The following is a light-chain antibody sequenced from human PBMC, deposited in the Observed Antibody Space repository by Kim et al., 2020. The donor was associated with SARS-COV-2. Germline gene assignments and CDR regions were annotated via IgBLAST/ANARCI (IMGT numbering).Light chain of an antibody. Sequence: FPVESAPSPSRALQSVTSNLAWYPQKPGQAPRLSIYGAPPRAPGVPARFSVSGSGTDSSLTITTLQSEDFAVYYCQQYNKGPITFVQGTRLEIK. V-gene: IGKV3-15*01. J-gene: IGKJ5*01. CDR1: QSVTSN. CDR2: GAP. CDR3: QQYNKGPIT.